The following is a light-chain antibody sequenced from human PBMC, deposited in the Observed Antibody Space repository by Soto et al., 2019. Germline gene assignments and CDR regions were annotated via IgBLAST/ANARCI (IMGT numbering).Light chain of an antibody. Sequence: EIVLTQSPGTLSLSPGDRATVSCRASQNITSLSVTTSFFAWYQQKPGQAPRLLIYAASTRATGIPDRFSGSGSGTDFTLTISSLQPEDFATYYCQQSYSSPPTFGQGTKVEIK. CDR3: QQSYSSPPT. V-gene: IGKV3-20*01. CDR2: AAS. CDR1: QNITSLSVTTSF. J-gene: IGKJ1*01.